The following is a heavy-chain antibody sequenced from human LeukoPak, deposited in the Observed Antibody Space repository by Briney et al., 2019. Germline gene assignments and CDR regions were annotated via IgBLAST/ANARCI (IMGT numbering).Heavy chain of an antibody. V-gene: IGHV4-59*08. D-gene: IGHD2-21*02. Sequence: SETLSLTCTVSGGSISSYYWSWIRQPAGKGLEWIGYIYYSGTTTYNPSLERRVTMSVDMSKTQFSLRLNSVTATDTAVYYCARLDCGGDCYVDYWGQGTLVTVSS. CDR3: ARLDCGGDCYVDY. CDR2: IYYSGTT. CDR1: GGSISSYY. J-gene: IGHJ4*02.